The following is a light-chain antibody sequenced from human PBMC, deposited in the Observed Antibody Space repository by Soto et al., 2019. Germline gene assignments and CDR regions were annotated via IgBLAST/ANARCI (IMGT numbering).Light chain of an antibody. J-gene: IGLJ2*01. V-gene: IGLV1-51*01. CDR3: AAWDSCLGVVV. CDR1: TSNIGDNY. Sequence: QSVLTQPPSVSAAPRQKVTISCSGGTSNIGDNYVCWYQQVPGTAPKLLIYDNNERPPAIPGRFSGSKSGTSATLGITGLQPGDEADYYCAAWDSCLGVVVFGGGTKVTVL. CDR2: DNN.